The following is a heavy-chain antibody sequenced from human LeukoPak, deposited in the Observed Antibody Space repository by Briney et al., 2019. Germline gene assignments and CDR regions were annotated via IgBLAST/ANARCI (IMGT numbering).Heavy chain of an antibody. CDR3: ARGYCSGTSCAAGWFDP. V-gene: IGHV4-4*09. CDR2: ISTSGNT. CDR1: GGSISSYY. Sequence: SETLSLTCTVSGGSISSYYWSWIRQPPGEGLEWIGYISTSGNTNYNPSLKSRVTISVDTSKNQFSLKLSSVTAADTAVYYCARGYCSGTSCAAGWFDPWGQGTLVTVSS. J-gene: IGHJ5*02. D-gene: IGHD2-2*01.